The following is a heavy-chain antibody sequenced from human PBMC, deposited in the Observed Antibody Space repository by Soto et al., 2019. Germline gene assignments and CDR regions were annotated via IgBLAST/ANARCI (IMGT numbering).Heavy chain of an antibody. V-gene: IGHV3-48*02. CDR1: GFNFSYYS. CDR3: VRSPEVLFFGELVAWFDP. Sequence: EVQVVEFGGNLVQPGGSLRLSCAASGFNFSYYSMNWVRQAPGKGLEWLSYISVSSDTIYYADSVKGRFTISRDNAKNSLYLQMNSLRDDDTAVYYCVRSPEVLFFGELVAWFDPWGQGTLVTVSS. CDR2: ISVSSDTI. D-gene: IGHD3-10*01. J-gene: IGHJ5*02.